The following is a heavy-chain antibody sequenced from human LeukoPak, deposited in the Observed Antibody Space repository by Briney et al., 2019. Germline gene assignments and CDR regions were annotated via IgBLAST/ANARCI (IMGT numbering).Heavy chain of an antibody. CDR2: ITGSGAST. V-gene: IGHV3-23*01. Sequence: GGSLSFSCAASGFTFSSYAMSWVRQAPGKGLEWLSSITGSGASTYYADSVKSRFTVSRDNSKNSVCLQKNSLRVENTAEYYCAKDGQSWLQKYYYDYWGQGTLVTVSS. D-gene: IGHD3-10*01. CDR3: AKDGQSWLQKYYYDY. J-gene: IGHJ4*02. CDR1: GFTFSSYA.